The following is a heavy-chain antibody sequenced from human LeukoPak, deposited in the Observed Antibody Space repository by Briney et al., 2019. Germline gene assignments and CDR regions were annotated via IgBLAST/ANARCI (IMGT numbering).Heavy chain of an antibody. J-gene: IGHJ4*02. Sequence: ASVKVSCKASGYTFTGYSMHWVRQAPGQGLEWMGWINPNSGGTNYAQKFQGRVTMTRDTSISTAYMELSRLRSDDTAVYYCARGPMYSSSRLIDYWGQGTLVTVSS. V-gene: IGHV1-2*02. CDR2: INPNSGGT. CDR1: GYTFTGYS. CDR3: ARGPMYSSSRLIDY. D-gene: IGHD6-13*01.